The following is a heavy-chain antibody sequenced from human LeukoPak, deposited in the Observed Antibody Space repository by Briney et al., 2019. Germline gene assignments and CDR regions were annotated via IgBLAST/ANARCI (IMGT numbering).Heavy chain of an antibody. CDR1: GFTFDDYA. D-gene: IGHD3-22*01. CDR2: ISWNSGSI. J-gene: IGHJ6*03. Sequence: PGRSLRLSCAASGFTFDDYAMHWVRQAPGKGLEWVSGISWNSGSIGYADSVKGRFTTSRDNAKNSLYLQMNSLRAEDMALYYCAKDIGRGLSGYYSYMDVWGKGTTVTVSS. CDR3: AKDIGRGLSGYYSYMDV. V-gene: IGHV3-9*03.